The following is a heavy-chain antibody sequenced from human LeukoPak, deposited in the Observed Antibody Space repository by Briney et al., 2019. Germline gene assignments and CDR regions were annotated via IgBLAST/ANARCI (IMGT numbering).Heavy chain of an antibody. CDR2: IWYDGSDT. CDR3: ARDRSLRYFDY. J-gene: IGHJ4*02. V-gene: IGHV3-33*01. Sequence: GRSLRLSCAASRFTFRNHGMHWVRQAPGKGLERAAVIWYDGSDTYYTDSVKGRFTISRDNSKNTLYLQMNSLRVEDTAVYYCARDRSLRYFDYWGQGTVVTVSS. CDR1: RFTFRNHG.